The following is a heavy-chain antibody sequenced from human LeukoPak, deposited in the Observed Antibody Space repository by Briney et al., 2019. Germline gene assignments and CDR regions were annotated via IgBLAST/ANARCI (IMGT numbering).Heavy chain of an antibody. Sequence: GGSLRLSCAASEFTFNNYCMNWVRQAPGKGLEWVSSIYSSSSYIYYADSVKGRFTISRDNAKSSLYLQVNSLRAEDTAVYYCARAWLTGGSYYAMDVWGQGTTVTVSS. D-gene: IGHD3-10*01. J-gene: IGHJ6*02. CDR3: ARAWLTGGSYYAMDV. CDR1: EFTFNNYC. V-gene: IGHV3-21*01. CDR2: IYSSSSYI.